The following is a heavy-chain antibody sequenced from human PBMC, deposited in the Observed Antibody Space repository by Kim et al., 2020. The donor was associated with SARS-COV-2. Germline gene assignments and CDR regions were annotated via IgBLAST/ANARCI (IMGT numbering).Heavy chain of an antibody. V-gene: IGHV4-39*01. CDR1: GGSISSSTYS. CDR3: TSHLFGSSWFAY. CDR2: IDPSGTT. D-gene: IGHD6-13*01. J-gene: IGHJ4*02. Sequence: SETLSLTCTISGGSISSSTYSWNWFRQPPGDELERIGGIDPSGTTYYNPSLKSRVTLSVETSRNQFSLKLSPVTAADTAVFYCTSHLFGSSWFAYWGQGT.